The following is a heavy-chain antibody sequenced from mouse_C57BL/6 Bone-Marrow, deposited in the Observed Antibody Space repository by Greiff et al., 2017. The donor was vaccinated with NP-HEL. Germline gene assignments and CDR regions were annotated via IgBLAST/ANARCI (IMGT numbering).Heavy chain of an antibody. V-gene: IGHV1-55*01. D-gene: IGHD2-1*01. J-gene: IGHJ4*01. CDR3: ARLFYYGNYAGAMDY. CDR1: GYTFTSYW. Sequence: QVQLQQPGAELVKPGASVKMSCKASGYTFTSYWITWVKQRPGQGLEWIGDIYPGSGSTNYNEKFKSKATLTVDTSSSTAYMQLSSLTSEDSAVYDCARLFYYGNYAGAMDYWGQGTSVTVSS. CDR2: IYPGSGST.